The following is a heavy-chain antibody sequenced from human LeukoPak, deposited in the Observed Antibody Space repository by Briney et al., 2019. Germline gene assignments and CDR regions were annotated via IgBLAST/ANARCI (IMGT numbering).Heavy chain of an antibody. D-gene: IGHD5-24*01. CDR2: TYYRSKWYN. Sequence: SQTLSLTCVISGDSFASNSTACNWIRQSPSRGLEWLGRTYYRSKWYNDYAASVKSRITINPDTSKNQFSLQLNSVTPEDTAVYYCARGGQGDGYSADEAFDFWGQGTMVTVS. V-gene: IGHV6-1*01. J-gene: IGHJ3*01. CDR1: GDSFASNSTA. CDR3: ARGGQGDGYSADEAFDF.